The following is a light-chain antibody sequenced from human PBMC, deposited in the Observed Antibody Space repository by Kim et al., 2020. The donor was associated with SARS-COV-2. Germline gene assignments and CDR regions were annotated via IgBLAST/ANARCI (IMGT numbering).Light chain of an antibody. V-gene: IGLV3-19*01. J-gene: IGLJ2*01. CDR1: SLRSYY. CDR3: NSRDSSGNHRNVV. Sequence: SSELTQDSAVSVALGQTVRITCQGDSLRSYYASWYQQKPGQAPVLVIYGKNNRPSGIPDRFSGSSSGNTASLTITGAQAEDEADYYCNSRDSSGNHRNVV. CDR2: GKN.